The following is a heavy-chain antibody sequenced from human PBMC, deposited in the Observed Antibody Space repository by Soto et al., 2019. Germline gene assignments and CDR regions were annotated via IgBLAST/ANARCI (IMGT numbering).Heavy chain of an antibody. V-gene: IGHV4-59*01. Sequence: SQTVSLTCTLSGVSIGRYYWIWIRQPPAKGLEWVRYIYYSDSINYNPSLKSRVIISDDTSKNQFSMRLSSVPAADTAVYCGRAYYDPSGYSLDVWGQGILVTVSS. J-gene: IGHJ4*02. CDR1: GVSIGRYY. D-gene: IGHD3-22*01. CDR2: IYYSDSI. CDR3: RAYYDPSGYSLDV.